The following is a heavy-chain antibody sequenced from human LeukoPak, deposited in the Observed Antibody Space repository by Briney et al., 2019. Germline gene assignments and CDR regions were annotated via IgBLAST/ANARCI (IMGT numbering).Heavy chain of an antibody. J-gene: IGHJ3*02. V-gene: IGHV3-21*01. CDR3: ARDAGGAFDI. CDR1: GFTFSSYS. Sequence: PGGSLRLSCAASGFTFSSYSMNWVRQAPRKGLEWVSSISSSSSYIYYADSVKGRFTISRDNAKNSLYLQMNSLRAEDTAVYYCARDAGGAFDIWGQGTMVTVSS. CDR2: ISSSSSYI.